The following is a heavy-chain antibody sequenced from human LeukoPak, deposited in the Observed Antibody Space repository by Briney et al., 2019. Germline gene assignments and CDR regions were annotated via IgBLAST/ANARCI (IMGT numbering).Heavy chain of an antibody. V-gene: IGHV4-59*08. CDR2: IYYSGST. D-gene: IGHD6-25*01. CDR1: GGSISSYY. CDR3: ATLPDRADFDY. J-gene: IGHJ4*02. Sequence: SETLSLTCTVSGGSISSYYWSWIRQPPGKGLEWIGYIYYSGSTNYNPSLKSRVTISADTSKNQFSLKLSSVTAADTAVYYCATLPDRADFDYWGQGTLVTVSS.